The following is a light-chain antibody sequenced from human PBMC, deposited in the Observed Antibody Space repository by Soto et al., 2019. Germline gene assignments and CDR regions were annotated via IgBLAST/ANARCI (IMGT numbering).Light chain of an antibody. CDR1: QTINTY. J-gene: IGKJ4*01. CDR3: QQADSFPLT. CDR2: GAS. V-gene: IGKV1-39*01. Sequence: DIQMTQSPSSLSASLGDRVTITCRASQTINTYLNWYQQTPGKVPQLLIYGASSLQSGVPSRFSGSGSGTDFTLTISGLQPEDSATYYCQQADSFPLTFGGGTKVEI.